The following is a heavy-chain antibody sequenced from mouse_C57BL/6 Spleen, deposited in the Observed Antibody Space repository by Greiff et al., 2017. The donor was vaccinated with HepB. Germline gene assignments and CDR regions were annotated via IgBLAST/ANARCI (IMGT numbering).Heavy chain of an antibody. CDR3: ARDSSGYHDY. J-gene: IGHJ2*01. D-gene: IGHD3-2*02. CDR1: GYTFTSYT. V-gene: IGHV1-4*01. CDR2: INPSSGYT. Sequence: QVQLKQSGAELARPGASVKMSCKASGYTFTSYTMHWVNQRPGQGLEWIGYINPSSGYTKYNQKFKDKATLTADKSSSTAYMQLSSLTSEDSAVYYCARDSSGYHDYWGQGTTLTVSS.